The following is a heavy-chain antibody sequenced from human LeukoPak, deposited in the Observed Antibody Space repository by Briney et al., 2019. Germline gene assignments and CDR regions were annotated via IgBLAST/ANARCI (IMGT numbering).Heavy chain of an antibody. V-gene: IGHV4-38-2*02. Sequence: PSETLSLTCTVSGYSISSGYYWGWIRQPPGKGLEWIGSINHSGSTYYNPSLKSRVTISIDTSKNQLSLKLNSVTAADTAVYYCARVRYSYGFDYWGQGTLVTVSS. J-gene: IGHJ4*02. CDR1: GYSISSGYY. D-gene: IGHD5-18*01. CDR2: INHSGST. CDR3: ARVRYSYGFDY.